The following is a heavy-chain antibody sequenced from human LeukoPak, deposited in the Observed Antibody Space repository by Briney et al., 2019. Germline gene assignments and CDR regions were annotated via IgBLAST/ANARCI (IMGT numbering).Heavy chain of an antibody. Sequence: GGSLRLSCAASGFTFDDYGMSWVRQAPGKGLEWVSGINWNGGSTGYADSVKGRFTISRDNAKNSLYLQMNSLRDEDTALYYCAREPRRWYYGSGSYYNPIDYWGQGTLVTVSS. J-gene: IGHJ4*02. D-gene: IGHD3-10*01. V-gene: IGHV3-20*04. CDR1: GFTFDDYG. CDR2: INWNGGST. CDR3: AREPRRWYYGSGSYYNPIDY.